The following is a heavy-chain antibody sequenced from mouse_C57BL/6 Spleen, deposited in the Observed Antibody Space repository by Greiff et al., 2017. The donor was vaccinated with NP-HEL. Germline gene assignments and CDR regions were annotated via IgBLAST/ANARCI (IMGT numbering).Heavy chain of an antibody. CDR1: GYTFTSYW. CDR3: ARRYYGSSSNFDV. CDR2: IYPSDSET. V-gene: IGHV1-61*01. D-gene: IGHD1-1*01. J-gene: IGHJ1*03. Sequence: QVQLKQPGAELVRPGSSVKLSCKASGYTFTSYWMDWVKQRPGQGLEWIGNIYPSDSETHYNQKFKDKATLTVDKSSSTAYMQLSSLTSEDSAVYYCARRYYGSSSNFDVWGTGTTVTVSS.